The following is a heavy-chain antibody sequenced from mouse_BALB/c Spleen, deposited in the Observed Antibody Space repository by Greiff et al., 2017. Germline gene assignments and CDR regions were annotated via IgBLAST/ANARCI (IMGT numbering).Heavy chain of an antibody. CDR3: ARDQDYGNYGGAMDY. CDR1: GFSLTSYG. V-gene: IGHV2-9*02. J-gene: IGHJ4*01. CDR2: IWAGGST. D-gene: IGHD2-1*01. Sequence: QVQLKESGPGLVAPSQSLSITCTVSGFSLTSYGVHWVRQPPGKGLEWLGVIWAGGSTNYNSALMSRLSISKDNSKSQVFLKMNSLQTDDTAMYYCARDQDYGNYGGAMDYWGQGTSVTVSS.